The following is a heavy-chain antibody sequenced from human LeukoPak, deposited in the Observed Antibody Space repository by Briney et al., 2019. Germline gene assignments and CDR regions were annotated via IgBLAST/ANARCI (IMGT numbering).Heavy chain of an antibody. D-gene: IGHD6-13*01. CDR3: ASASSHRIAAGGDY. V-gene: IGHV3-74*01. J-gene: IGHJ4*02. Sequence: AGSLGLSCTASGFTFSSYLMHWVRQAPGKGLVWVSRINSGGSSRNYAYSVKGRFTISRDNAKNTVYLQMNSLRAEDTAVYYCASASSHRIAAGGDYWGQGTLVTVSS. CDR1: GFTFSSYL. CDR2: INSGGSSR.